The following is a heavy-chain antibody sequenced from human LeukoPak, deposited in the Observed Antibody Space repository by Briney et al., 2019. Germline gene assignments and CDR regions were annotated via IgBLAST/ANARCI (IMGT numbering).Heavy chain of an antibody. CDR1: GFTFSSYA. D-gene: IGHD2/OR15-2a*01. J-gene: IGHJ3*02. Sequence: PGGSLRLSCAASGFTFSSYAMSWVRQAPGKGLEWVTFIRFDGSDEYYADSVKGRFTISRDNSKNTLYLQMNSLRAGDTAFYYCVKGGVSPTFTHIFDIWGQGTIVTVSS. CDR2: IRFDGSDE. CDR3: VKGGVSPTFTHIFDI. V-gene: IGHV3-30*02.